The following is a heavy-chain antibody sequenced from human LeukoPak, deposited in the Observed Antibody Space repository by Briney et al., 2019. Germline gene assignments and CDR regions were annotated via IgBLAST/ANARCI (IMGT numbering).Heavy chain of an antibody. CDR2: IYTTGST. CDR1: GGPFNNFY. J-gene: IGHJ6*03. Sequence: SETLSLTCTVSGGPFNNFYWSWLRQSAGKGLEWIGRIYTTGSTNYNPSLKSRVTMSVDTSKNQFSLRLSSVTAADTAVYYCARGYSSGWYYVDAWGTGTTVTVPS. D-gene: IGHD6-19*01. CDR3: ARGYSSGWYYVDA. V-gene: IGHV4-4*07.